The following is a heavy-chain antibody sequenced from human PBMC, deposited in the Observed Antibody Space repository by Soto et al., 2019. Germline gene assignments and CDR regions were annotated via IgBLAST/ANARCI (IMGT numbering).Heavy chain of an antibody. CDR1: GGSVSSRKW. CDR2: IYHSGSA. J-gene: IGHJ3*02. Sequence: QVQLQESGPGLVKPSGTLSLTCAVSGGSVSSRKWWSWVRQSPGKGLEWMGGIYHSGSAHYNPSLKSLPSVSLDKSMHQFSLRLSSVTAPDTAVYYCARVPGVVVSADDAFDIWGPGTRVIVSS. CDR3: ARVPGVVVSADDAFDI. V-gene: IGHV4-4*02. D-gene: IGHD2-21*02.